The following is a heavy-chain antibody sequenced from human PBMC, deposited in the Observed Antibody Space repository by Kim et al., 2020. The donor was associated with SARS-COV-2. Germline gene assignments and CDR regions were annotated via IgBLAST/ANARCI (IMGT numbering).Heavy chain of an antibody. J-gene: IGHJ6*02. D-gene: IGHD3-10*01. V-gene: IGHV1-69*13. Sequence: SVKVSCKASGGTFSSYAISWVRQAPGQGLEWMGGIIPIFGTANYAQKFQGRVTITADESTSTAYMELSSLRSEDTAVYYCARSPNLGPAGYYYYGMDVWGQGTTVTVSS. CDR1: GGTFSSYA. CDR3: ARSPNLGPAGYYYYGMDV. CDR2: IIPIFGTA.